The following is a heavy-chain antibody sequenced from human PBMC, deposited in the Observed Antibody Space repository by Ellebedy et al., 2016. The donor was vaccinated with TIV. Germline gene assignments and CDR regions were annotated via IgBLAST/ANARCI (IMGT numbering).Heavy chain of an antibody. D-gene: IGHD2-2*01. J-gene: IGHJ4*02. CDR1: GGSFSGYY. V-gene: IGHV4-34*01. CDR3: ARGPRVEVPAAMPEPQLDY. Sequence: MPSETLSLTCAVYGGSFSGYYWSWIRQPPGKGLEWIGEINHSGSTNYNPSLKSRVTISVDTSKNQFSLKLSSVTAADTAVYYCARGPRVEVPAAMPEPQLDYWGQGTLVTVSS. CDR2: INHSGST.